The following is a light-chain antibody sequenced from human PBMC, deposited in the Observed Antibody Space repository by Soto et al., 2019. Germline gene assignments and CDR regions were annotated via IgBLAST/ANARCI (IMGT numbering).Light chain of an antibody. J-gene: IGLJ1*01. CDR3: SSYTSRSTLV. Sequence: QSALTQPASVSGSPGQSITISCTGTSSDVGGYNSVSWYQHHPGKAPKLMIYEVSNRPSGVSNRFSGSKSGNTASLTISGLQAEDEADYYCSSYTSRSTLVFGSGTKVTVL. V-gene: IGLV2-14*01. CDR2: EVS. CDR1: SSDVGGYNS.